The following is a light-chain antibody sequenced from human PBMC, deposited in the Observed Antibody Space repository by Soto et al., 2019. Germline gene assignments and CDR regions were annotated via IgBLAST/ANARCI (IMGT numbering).Light chain of an antibody. J-gene: IGKJ1*01. Sequence: DIVMTQSPDSLAVSLGEWTTINCKSSQSVLYTSDNKNYLAWYQQKPGQPPKLLIYWASTRESGVPDRFSGSGSGTDFTLTISRLEPEDFAVYYCHQYDSWTFGQGTKVEIK. CDR3: HQYDSWT. CDR2: WAS. CDR1: QSVLYTSDNKNY. V-gene: IGKV4-1*01.